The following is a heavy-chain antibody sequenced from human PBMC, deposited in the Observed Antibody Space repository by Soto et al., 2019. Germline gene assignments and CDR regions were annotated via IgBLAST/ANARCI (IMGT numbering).Heavy chain of an antibody. J-gene: IGHJ4*02. Sequence: VQLVESGGGVVQPGRSLRLSCAASGFTFSDYAMRWVRQAPGKGLVWVAVVSHDGRNTHYADSVKGRFTISRDSSKNTVSLEMTSLRAEDTAVYYCAKGGRQWLVTSDFNYWGQGALVTVSS. CDR2: VSHDGRNT. D-gene: IGHD6-19*01. CDR3: AKGGRQWLVTSDFNY. V-gene: IGHV3-30*18. CDR1: GFTFSDYA.